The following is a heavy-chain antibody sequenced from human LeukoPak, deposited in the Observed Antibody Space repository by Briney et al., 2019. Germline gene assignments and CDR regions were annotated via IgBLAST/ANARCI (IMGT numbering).Heavy chain of an antibody. Sequence: GGSLRLSCTASGFTFGDYAMSWFRQAPGKGLEWVGFIRSKAYGGTTEYAASVKGRFTISRDDSKSIAYLQMNSLKTEDTAVYYCTRVREIHRSRATTVTRAFDYWGQGTLVTVSS. CDR1: GFTFGDYA. J-gene: IGHJ4*02. CDR2: IRSKAYGGTT. V-gene: IGHV3-49*03. D-gene: IGHD4-17*01. CDR3: TRVREIHRSRATTVTRAFDY.